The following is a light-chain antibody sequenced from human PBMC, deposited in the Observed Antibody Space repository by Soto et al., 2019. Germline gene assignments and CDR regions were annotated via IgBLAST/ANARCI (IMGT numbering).Light chain of an antibody. V-gene: IGLV1-47*02. Sequence: QSVLTQSPSASGTPGQRVTISCSGSSSNIGRNPVYWYQQVPGTAPKLLFYTNDQRPSGVPDRFSGSKSGTSASLAISGLRSEDEADYYCAAWDDSLSGPVFGGGTQLTVL. CDR2: TND. CDR3: AAWDDSLSGPV. CDR1: SSNIGRNP. J-gene: IGLJ3*02.